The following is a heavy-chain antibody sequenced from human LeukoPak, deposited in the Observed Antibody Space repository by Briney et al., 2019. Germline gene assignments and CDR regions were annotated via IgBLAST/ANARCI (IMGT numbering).Heavy chain of an antibody. D-gene: IGHD3-22*01. J-gene: IGHJ4*02. CDR2: IYSGGSP. V-gene: IGHV3-53*05. Sequence: PGGSLRLSCAASGFTVSSNYMSWVRQAPGKGLEWVSVIYSGGSPYYADSVKGRFTISRDNSKNTLYLQMNSLRAEDTAVYYCAKDGMDWITMIVVVMAYWGQGTLVTVSS. CDR1: GFTVSSNY. CDR3: AKDGMDWITMIVVVMAY.